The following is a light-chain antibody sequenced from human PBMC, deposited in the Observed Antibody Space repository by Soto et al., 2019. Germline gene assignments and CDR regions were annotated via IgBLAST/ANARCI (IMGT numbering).Light chain of an antibody. CDR1: RSIGTG. J-gene: IGKJ1*01. V-gene: IGKV3-15*01. CDR2: ESS. CDR3: QQYGFWPRT. Sequence: EMIVTQSPGILSASLEERTTLSCRASRSIGTGVAWYQQRPGQSPRLLIYESSTRAAGIPTRFSGSGSGTEFTLTISSVQSEDFATYYCQQYGFWPRTFGQGTKLEIK.